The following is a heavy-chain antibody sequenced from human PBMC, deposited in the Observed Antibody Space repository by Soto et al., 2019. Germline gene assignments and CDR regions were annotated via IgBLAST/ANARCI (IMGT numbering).Heavy chain of an antibody. V-gene: IGHV3-49*04. D-gene: IGHD3-22*01. Sequence: PGGSLRLSCTASGFTFGDYAMSWVRQAPGKGLEWVGFIRSKAYGGTTEYAASVKGRFTISRDDSKSIAYLQMNSLKTEDTAVYYCTRAGIGSYYDSSGNGYFDYWGQGTLVTVSS. CDR1: GFTFGDYA. J-gene: IGHJ4*02. CDR3: TRAGIGSYYDSSGNGYFDY. CDR2: IRSKAYGGTT.